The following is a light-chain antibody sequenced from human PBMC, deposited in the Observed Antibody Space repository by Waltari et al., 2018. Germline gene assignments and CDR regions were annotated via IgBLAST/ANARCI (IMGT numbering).Light chain of an antibody. V-gene: IGKV1-5*03. CDR2: KAS. J-gene: IGKJ1*01. CDR3: QQYNIYSRT. Sequence: DIQMTQSPSSLSASVGDRVTITCRASQSISSGLAWYQQKPGKAPNLLIYKASSLESGVPSRFSGSGSGTEFTLTISSLHPDDFATYYCQQYNIYSRTFGQGTKVEIK. CDR1: QSISSG.